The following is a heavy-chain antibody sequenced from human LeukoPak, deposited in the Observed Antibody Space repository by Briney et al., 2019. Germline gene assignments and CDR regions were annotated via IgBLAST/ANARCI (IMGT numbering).Heavy chain of an antibody. CDR2: IYHSGST. V-gene: IGHV4-4*02. CDR1: GGSISSSNW. D-gene: IGHD3-3*01. Sequence: PSGTLSLTCAVSGGSISSSNWWSWVRQPPGKGLEWIGEIYHSGSTNYNPSLKSRVTISVDKSKNRFSLNLSSVTAADTAVYYCAREHYDFWSGSQRRGYFDYWGQGTLVTVSS. CDR3: AREHYDFWSGSQRRGYFDY. J-gene: IGHJ4*02.